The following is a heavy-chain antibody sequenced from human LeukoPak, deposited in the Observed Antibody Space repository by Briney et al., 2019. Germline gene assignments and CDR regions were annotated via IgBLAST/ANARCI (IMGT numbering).Heavy chain of an antibody. CDR3: ARDLGYSGFDWAP. J-gene: IGHJ5*02. CDR2: IFSDGKT. V-gene: IGHV4-38-2*02. Sequence: SETLSLTCNVSGYSISSGYFWGWVRQPPGKGLEWIGSIFSDGKTYYNPPLKSRVTMSVDTSKNQFSLNLTSVTAADAAVYYCARDLGYSGFDWAPWGQGTLVTVSS. D-gene: IGHD5-12*01. CDR1: GYSISSGYF.